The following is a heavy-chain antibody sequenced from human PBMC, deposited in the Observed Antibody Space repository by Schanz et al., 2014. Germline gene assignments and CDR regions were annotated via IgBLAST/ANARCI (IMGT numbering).Heavy chain of an antibody. J-gene: IGHJ4*02. CDR2: INSDGSTT. CDR3: ARGTPFLCDY. CDR1: GFTFSSYW. Sequence: EVQLLESGGGLIQPGGSLRLSCAASGFTFSSYWMHWVRQAPGKGLVWVSRINSDGSTTIYADSVKGRFTISRDSARNSLYLQMSSLRAEDTAVYYCARGTPFLCDYWGQGTLVTVSS. D-gene: IGHD3-16*01. V-gene: IGHV3-74*02.